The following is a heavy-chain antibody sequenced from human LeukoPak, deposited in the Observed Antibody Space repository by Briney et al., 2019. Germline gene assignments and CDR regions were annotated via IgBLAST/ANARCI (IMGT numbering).Heavy chain of an antibody. J-gene: IGHJ4*02. CDR1: GSTFSSYG. D-gene: IGHD6-13*01. Sequence: GGSLRLSCAASGSTFSSYGMHWVRQAPGKGLEWVAVISHDGSDKYYADSVKGRLTISRDNSKNTLFLQMNSLRAEDTAVYYCAKDWRYSSSTTPYWGQGTLVTVSS. CDR3: AKDWRYSSSTTPY. CDR2: ISHDGSDK. V-gene: IGHV3-30*18.